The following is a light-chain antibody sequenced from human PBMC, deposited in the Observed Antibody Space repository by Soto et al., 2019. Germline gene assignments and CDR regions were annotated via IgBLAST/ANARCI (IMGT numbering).Light chain of an antibody. CDR3: QHHGT. Sequence: EIVLTQSPGTLSLSPGERATLSCRASQSLISSYVVWYQQKPGQAPRLLIYAASRSATGIPDRFSSSGSATEYNLATSRVEPEDCVVYYCQHHGTFGQGTNLDIK. J-gene: IGKJ2*01. V-gene: IGKV3-20*01. CDR1: QSLISSY. CDR2: AAS.